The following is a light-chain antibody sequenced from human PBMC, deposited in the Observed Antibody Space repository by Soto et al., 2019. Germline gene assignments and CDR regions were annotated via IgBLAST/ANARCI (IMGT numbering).Light chain of an antibody. Sequence: QSVLTQPPSVSEAPGQRVTISFTGSSSNIGAGYEAHWYQQVPGTAPKLLIYENNNRPSGVPDRFSGSKSGTSASLAITGLQAEDEAEYYCQSYDSSLSGYVFGTGTNLTVL. J-gene: IGLJ1*01. CDR1: SSNIGAGYE. CDR2: ENN. CDR3: QSYDSSLSGYV. V-gene: IGLV1-40*01.